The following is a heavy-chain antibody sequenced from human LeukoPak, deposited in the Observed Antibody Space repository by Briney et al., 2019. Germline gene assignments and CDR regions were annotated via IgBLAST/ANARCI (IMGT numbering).Heavy chain of an antibody. D-gene: IGHD6-13*01. CDR2: ISSSSSYI. CDR3: ARVLTGSSWYDY. CDR1: GFTFSSYS. Sequence: GGSLRLSCAASGFTFSSYSMNWVRQAPGKGLEWVSSISSSSSYIYYADSVKGRFTISRDNAKNSLYLQMNSLRAGDTAVYYCARVLTGSSWYDYWGQGTLVTVSS. V-gene: IGHV3-21*01. J-gene: IGHJ4*02.